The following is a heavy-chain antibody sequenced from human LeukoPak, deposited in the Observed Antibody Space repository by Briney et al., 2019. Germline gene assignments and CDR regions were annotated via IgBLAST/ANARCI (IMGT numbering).Heavy chain of an antibody. CDR2: IKQDGSEK. V-gene: IGHV3-7*01. Sequence: PGGSLRLSCAASGFTFSSYWMSWVRQAPGKGLEWVASIKQDGSEKYYVDSVKGRFTISRDNAKNSLYLQMNSLRAEDTAVYYCARAVGLNVLLWFGELLHPPNFDYWGQGTLVTVSS. D-gene: IGHD3-10*01. J-gene: IGHJ4*02. CDR3: ARAVGLNVLLWFGELLHPPNFDY. CDR1: GFTFSSYW.